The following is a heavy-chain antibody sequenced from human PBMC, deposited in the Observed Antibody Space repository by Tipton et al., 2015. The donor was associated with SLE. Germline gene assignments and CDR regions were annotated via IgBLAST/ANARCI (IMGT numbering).Heavy chain of an antibody. V-gene: IGHV6-1*01. J-gene: IGHJ2*01. CDR3: ARDPGGSYSWCVGL. CDR2: TYYRSEWYH. Sequence: GLVKPSQTLSLTCAISGDSVSSNSASWSWSRQSPSRGLEWLGRTYYRSEWYHDYKVSVKSRITINADTSRNQFSLQLNSVTPEDTAVYYCARDPGGSYSWCVGLWGRGTLVTVSP. CDR1: GDSVSSNSAS. D-gene: IGHD1-26*01.